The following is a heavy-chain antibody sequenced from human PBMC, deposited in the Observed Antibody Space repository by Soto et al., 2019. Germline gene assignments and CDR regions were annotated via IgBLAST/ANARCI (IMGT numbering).Heavy chain of an antibody. CDR2: MNPNSGNT. CDR3: ARGPTIAAAGRYYYYYGMDV. Sequence: ASVQVSCKASGYTFTSYDINWVRQATGQGLEWMGWMNPNSGNTGYAQKFQGRVTMTRNTSISTAYTELSSLRSEDTAVYYCARGPTIAAAGRYYYYYGMDVWGQGTTVTVSS. D-gene: IGHD6-13*01. V-gene: IGHV1-8*01. J-gene: IGHJ6*02. CDR1: GYTFTSYD.